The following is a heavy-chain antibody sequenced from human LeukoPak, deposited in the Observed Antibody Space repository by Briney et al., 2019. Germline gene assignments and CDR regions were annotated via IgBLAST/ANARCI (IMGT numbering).Heavy chain of an antibody. V-gene: IGHV4-59*12. CDR3: ARELVVDTAMVDS. Sequence: SETLSLTCTVSGGSISSYYWSWIRQPPGKGLEWIGYIYYSGSTNYNPSLKSRVTISVDTSKNQFSLKLTSLTAADTALYYCARELVVDTAMVDSWGQGTLVTVSS. CDR1: GGSISSYY. D-gene: IGHD5-18*01. CDR2: IYYSGST. J-gene: IGHJ4*02.